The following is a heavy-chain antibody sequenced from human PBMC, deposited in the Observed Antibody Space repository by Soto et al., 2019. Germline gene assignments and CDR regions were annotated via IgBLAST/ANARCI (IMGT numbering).Heavy chain of an antibody. V-gene: IGHV1-18*01. CDR3: ASAGSWDPKHDY. Sequence: QVQLVQSGAEVKKPGASVKVSCKASGYTFTSYGISWVRQAPGQGLEWMGWISAYNGNTNYAQKLQGRVTMTTDTATSTVYMELRSLRSDDTAVYYWASAGSWDPKHDYGGKGTLVTVSS. D-gene: IGHD6-13*01. J-gene: IGHJ4*02. CDR1: GYTFTSYG. CDR2: ISAYNGNT.